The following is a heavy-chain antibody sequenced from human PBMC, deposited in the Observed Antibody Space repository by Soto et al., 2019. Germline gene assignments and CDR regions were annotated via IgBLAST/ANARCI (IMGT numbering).Heavy chain of an antibody. CDR2: MNPNSGNT. Sequence: ASVKVSCKASGYTFTSYDINWVRQATGQGLEWMGWMNPNSGNTGYAQKFQGRVTMTRNTSISTAYMELSSLRSEDTAVYYWGRVGFCTKGVCSPEPYKDVWGKGSTVTVSS. V-gene: IGHV1-8*01. CDR3: GRVGFCTKGVCSPEPYKDV. J-gene: IGHJ6*03. D-gene: IGHD2-8*01. CDR1: GYTFTSYD.